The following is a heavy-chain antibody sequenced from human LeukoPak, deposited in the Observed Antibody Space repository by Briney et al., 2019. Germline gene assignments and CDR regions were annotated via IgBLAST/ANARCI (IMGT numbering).Heavy chain of an antibody. J-gene: IGHJ2*01. CDR1: GFTFSSNY. D-gene: IGHD3-10*01. V-gene: IGHV3-74*01. CDR3: ARVNTGNWYFDL. CDR2: INTDGSTT. Sequence: GGSLRLSCAASGFTFSSNYMSWVRQAPGKGLEWVSRINTDGSTTSYADSVRGRFTISRDNAENTVYLQMNSLGAEDTALYFCARVNTGNWYFDLWGRGTLVTVSS.